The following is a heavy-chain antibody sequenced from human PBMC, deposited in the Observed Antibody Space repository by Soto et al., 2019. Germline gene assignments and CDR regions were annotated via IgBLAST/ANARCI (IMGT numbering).Heavy chain of an antibody. J-gene: IGHJ4*02. CDR3: ARGYGSGSYLDY. CDR2: VSGYYGNT. CDR1: GYTFSSYG. V-gene: IGHV1-18*01. Sequence: VQLVQSGAEVKKPGASVKVSCKASGYTFSSYGITWVRQAPGQGLEWMGWVSGYYGNTNYAQHLQGRVTMTTDTSTSTAYMELRSLRSDDTAVYYCARGYGSGSYLDYWGQGTLVTVSS. D-gene: IGHD3-10*01.